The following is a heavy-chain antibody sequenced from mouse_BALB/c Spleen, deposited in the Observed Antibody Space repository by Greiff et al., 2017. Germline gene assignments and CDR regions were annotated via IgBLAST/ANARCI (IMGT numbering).Heavy chain of an antibody. Sequence: VQLQQPGAELVKPGASVKMSCKASGYTFTSYWMHWVKQRPGQGLEWIGVIDPSDSYTSYNQKFKGKATLTVDTSSSTAYMQLSSLTSEDSAVYYCTRWDMIRAISRSWFAYWGQGTLVTVSA. CDR1: GYTFTSYW. CDR3: TRWDMIRAISRSWFAY. V-gene: IGHV1S127*01. J-gene: IGHJ3*01. CDR2: IDPSDSYT. D-gene: IGHD2-4*01.